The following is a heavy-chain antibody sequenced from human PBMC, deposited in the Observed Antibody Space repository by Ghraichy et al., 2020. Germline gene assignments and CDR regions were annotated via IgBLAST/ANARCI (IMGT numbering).Heavy chain of an antibody. D-gene: IGHD6-6*01. CDR2: IKEDGSIK. CDR1: GFTFSNYW. CDR3: ARIGYSSSSDDY. J-gene: IGHJ4*02. Sequence: LSLTCAASGFTFSNYWMSWVRQPPGKGLEWVANIKEDGSIKYYIDSVKGRFTVSRDNAKNSVYLQINSLRAEDTATYFCARIGYSSSSDDYWGQGTLVTVSS. V-gene: IGHV3-7*03.